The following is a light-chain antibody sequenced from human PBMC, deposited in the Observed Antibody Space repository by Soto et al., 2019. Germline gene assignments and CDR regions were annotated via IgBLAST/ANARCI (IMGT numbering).Light chain of an antibody. CDR3: QQYDSSTWT. CDR2: GAS. J-gene: IGKJ1*01. V-gene: IGKV3-20*01. CDR1: QSVSSSY. Sequence: EIVLTQSPGTLSLSPGERATLSCRASQSVSSSYLAWYQQKPGQAPRLLIYGASSRATGIPHRFSGSGSCTDFTLTISRLEPEDFAVSYCQQYDSSTWTFGQGTKVEIK.